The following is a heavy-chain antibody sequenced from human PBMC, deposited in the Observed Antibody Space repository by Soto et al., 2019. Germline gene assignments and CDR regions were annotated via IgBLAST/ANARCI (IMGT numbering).Heavy chain of an antibody. V-gene: IGHV4-59*08. D-gene: IGHD6-19*01. CDR2: MYYGGSS. Sequence: NHSETLSLTCTVSGGSITDYYWSWIRQPPGKGLEWIGYMYYGGSSSYNPSLESRVTTSVDTSKNQFSLKLSSVTAADTAVYYCAGARGSAWSSYYWGQGTLVTVSS. CDR1: GGSITDYY. CDR3: AGARGSAWSSYY. J-gene: IGHJ4*02.